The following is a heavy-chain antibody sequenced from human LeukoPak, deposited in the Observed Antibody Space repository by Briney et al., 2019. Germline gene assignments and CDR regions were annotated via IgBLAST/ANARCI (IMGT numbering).Heavy chain of an antibody. Sequence: ASVKVSCKASGYTFITYGIAWVRQAPGQGLEWVGLINPYSGNTNYAEKLQGRVTMTTDTSTSTAYMELRSLRSDDTAVYHCAREGYCSGGSCYSGIIDYWGQGTLVTVSS. D-gene: IGHD2-15*01. V-gene: IGHV1-18*01. CDR3: AREGYCSGGSCYSGIIDY. CDR1: GYTFITYG. CDR2: INPYSGNT. J-gene: IGHJ4*02.